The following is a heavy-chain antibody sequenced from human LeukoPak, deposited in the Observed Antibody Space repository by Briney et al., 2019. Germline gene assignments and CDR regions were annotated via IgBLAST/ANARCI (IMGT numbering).Heavy chain of an antibody. Sequence: GGSLSLSCAGSGFTFSDAWMSWVRQAPGKGLEWVGRIQSKTDGGTIDYAAPVKGRFIISRDDSKDTLYLQMNSLKAEDTGVYYCTNWYYYGSGSYFLYWGRGTLVTVSS. CDR3: TNWYYYGSGSYFLY. CDR2: IQSKTDGGTI. CDR1: GFTFSDAW. V-gene: IGHV3-15*01. J-gene: IGHJ4*02. D-gene: IGHD3-10*01.